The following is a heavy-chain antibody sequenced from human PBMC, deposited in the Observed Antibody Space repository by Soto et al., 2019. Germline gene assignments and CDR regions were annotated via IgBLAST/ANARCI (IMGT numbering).Heavy chain of an antibody. V-gene: IGHV3-23*01. CDR1: GFTFSSYA. D-gene: IGHD1-1*01. CDR2: ISGSGGST. CDR3: AKILIQHQNFDY. Sequence: PGGSMRLSCAASGFTFSSYAMSWVRQAPGKGLEWVSAISGSGGSTYYADSVKGRFTISRDNSKNTLYLQMNSQRAEDTAVYYCAKILIQHQNFDYWGQGTLVTVSS. J-gene: IGHJ4*02.